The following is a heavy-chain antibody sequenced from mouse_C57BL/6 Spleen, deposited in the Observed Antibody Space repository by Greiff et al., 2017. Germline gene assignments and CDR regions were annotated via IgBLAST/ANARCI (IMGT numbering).Heavy chain of an antibody. CDR3: ARRGSKYYGYYAMDY. CDR2: INPNNGGT. J-gene: IGHJ4*01. D-gene: IGHD1-2*01. CDR1: GYTFTDYY. Sequence: EVQLQQSGPELVKPGASVKISCKASGYTFTDYYMNWVKQSHGKSLEWIGDINPNNGGTSYNQKFKGKATLTVEKSSSTAYMELRSLTSEDSAVYYCARRGSKYYGYYAMDYWGQGTSVTVSS. V-gene: IGHV1-26*01.